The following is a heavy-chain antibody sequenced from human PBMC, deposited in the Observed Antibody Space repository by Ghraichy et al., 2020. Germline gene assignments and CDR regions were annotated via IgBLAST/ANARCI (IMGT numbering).Heavy chain of an antibody. CDR2: ISSSGGTI. CDR1: GFTFSDYY. V-gene: IGHV3-11*04. Sequence: GGSLRLSCAASGFTFSDYYMSWIRQAPGKGLEWVSYISSSGGTIYYADSVKGRFTISRDNAKNSLYLQMNSLRAEDTAVYFCARNYYYYGMDVWGQGTTVTVSS. J-gene: IGHJ6*02. CDR3: ARNYYYYGMDV.